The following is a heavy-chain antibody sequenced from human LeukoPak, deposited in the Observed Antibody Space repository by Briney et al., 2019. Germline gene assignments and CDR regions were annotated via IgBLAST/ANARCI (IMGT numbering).Heavy chain of an antibody. CDR2: INHSGST. V-gene: IGHV4-34*01. CDR3: AREYCSSTSCYVFDP. CDR1: GGSFSGYY. D-gene: IGHD2-2*01. Sequence: PSETLSLTCAVYGGSFSGYYWSWIRQPPGKGLEWIGEINHSGSTNYNPSLKSRVTISVDTSKNQFSLKLSSVTAADTAVYYCAREYCSSTSCYVFDPWGQGTLVTVSS. J-gene: IGHJ5*02.